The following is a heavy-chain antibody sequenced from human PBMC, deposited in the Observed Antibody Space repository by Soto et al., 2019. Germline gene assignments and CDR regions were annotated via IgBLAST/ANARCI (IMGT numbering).Heavy chain of an antibody. CDR2: IKSKIDGGTT. CDR1: GITFSNAW. CDR3: TGKANGY. Sequence: GGSLRLSCAVSGITFSNAWMSWVRQAPGKGLEWVGRIKSKIDGGTTDYAAPVKGRFTISRDDSKNTLYLQMNSLKSEDTAVYYCTGKANGYWGQGTLVTVSS. D-gene: IGHD1-26*01. J-gene: IGHJ4*02. V-gene: IGHV3-15*05.